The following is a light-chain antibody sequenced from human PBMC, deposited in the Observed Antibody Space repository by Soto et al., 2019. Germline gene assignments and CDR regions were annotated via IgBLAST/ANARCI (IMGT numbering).Light chain of an antibody. CDR2: TAS. Sequence: DIQLTQSPSFLSASVGDRVTITCRASQGISSFLAWYQQKPGKAPKLLIHTASTLQSGVPSRFSGSGSGTDFTLTISSLQPEDVATYYCQNYNSVPLTFGGGTKVEVK. CDR1: QGISSF. J-gene: IGKJ4*01. CDR3: QNYNSVPLT. V-gene: IGKV1-9*01.